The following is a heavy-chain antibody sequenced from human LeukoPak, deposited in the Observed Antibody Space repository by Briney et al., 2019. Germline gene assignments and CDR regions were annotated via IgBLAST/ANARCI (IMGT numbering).Heavy chain of an antibody. V-gene: IGHV4-39*07. CDR3: ARSGGPVVPAAMGY. D-gene: IGHD2-2*01. CDR2: MYYSGST. J-gene: IGHJ4*02. CDR1: GGSISSSNYY. Sequence: SETLSLTCTVSGGSISSSNYYWGWIRQPPGKGLEWIGNMYYSGSTYYNPSLKSRVTMSVDTSKNQFSLKLSSVTAADTAVYYCARSGGPVVPAAMGYWGQGTLVTVSS.